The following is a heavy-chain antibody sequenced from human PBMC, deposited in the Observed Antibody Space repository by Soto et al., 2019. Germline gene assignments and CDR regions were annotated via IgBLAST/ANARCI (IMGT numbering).Heavy chain of an antibody. J-gene: IGHJ3*02. CDR2: IYYSGST. D-gene: IGHD6-6*01. Sequence: SETLSLTCTVSGASISGYYWSWIRQPPGKGLEWIGYIYYSGSTNYNPSLKSRVTISVDTSKNQFSLKLSSVTAADTAVYYCARVLGGIAARVNAFDIWGQGTMVTVSS. CDR3: ARVLGGIAARVNAFDI. CDR1: GASISGYY. V-gene: IGHV4-59*01.